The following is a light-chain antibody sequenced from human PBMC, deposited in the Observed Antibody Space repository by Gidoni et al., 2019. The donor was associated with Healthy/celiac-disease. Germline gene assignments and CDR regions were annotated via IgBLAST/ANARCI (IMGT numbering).Light chain of an antibody. CDR3: QQSYSTPYT. CDR1: QSISSS. Sequence: DIQMTPSPSSLSASVGDRVTITCRASQSISSSLNWYQQKPGKAPKRLIYAASRLQRWVPSRFSGSGSGTDFTLTISSLQPEDFATYYCQQSYSTPYTFGQGTKLEIK. V-gene: IGKV1-39*01. CDR2: AAS. J-gene: IGKJ2*01.